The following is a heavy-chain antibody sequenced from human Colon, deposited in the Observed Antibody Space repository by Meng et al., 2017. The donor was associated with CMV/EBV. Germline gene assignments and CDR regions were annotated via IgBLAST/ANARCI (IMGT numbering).Heavy chain of an antibody. CDR2: IAHNANM. J-gene: IGHJ1*01. D-gene: IGHD3-9*01. Sequence: HLQLHDTGPGLCKPSEPMPLPCTLTGAPLTCLSYWHWIRQPPVKGLEWIGSIAHNANMYYNASLKRRDSRSFHTSKNQFSLRLSSLTAAYTAVYYCARGYDSAKVHHWGQGTLVTVSS. CDR3: ARGYDSAKVHH. CDR1: GAPLTCLSY. V-gene: IGHV4-39*07.